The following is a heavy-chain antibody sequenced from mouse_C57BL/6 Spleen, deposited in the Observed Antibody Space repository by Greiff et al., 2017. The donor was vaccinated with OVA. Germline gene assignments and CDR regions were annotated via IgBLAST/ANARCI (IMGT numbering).Heavy chain of an antibody. CDR3: ARSGYGSSTSIGMDY. CDR2: IDPSDSYT. Sequence: QVQLQQPGAELVMPGASVKLSCKASGYTFTSYWMHWVKQRPGQGLEWIGEIDPSDSYTNYNQKFKGKSTLTVDKSSSTAYMQLSSLTSEDSAVYYCARSGYGSSTSIGMDYWGQGTSVTVSS. J-gene: IGHJ4*01. CDR1: GYTFTSYW. V-gene: IGHV1-69*01. D-gene: IGHD1-1*01.